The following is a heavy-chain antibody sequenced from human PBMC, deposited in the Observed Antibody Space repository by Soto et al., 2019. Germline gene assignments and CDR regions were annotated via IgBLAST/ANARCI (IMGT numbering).Heavy chain of an antibody. V-gene: IGHV3-48*02. CDR3: ARGGSDRPAY. D-gene: IGHD6-25*01. CDR1: EFTFKNYG. CDR2: ISSSSSSI. Sequence: EVQLVESGGGLVQPGGSLRLSCVAFEFTFKNYGMNWVRQAPGKGLEWVSYISSSSSSIDYADSVKGRFTISRDNAKSSLYLQMNSLRDEDTAVYYCARGGSDRPAYWGQGTLVTVSS. J-gene: IGHJ4*02.